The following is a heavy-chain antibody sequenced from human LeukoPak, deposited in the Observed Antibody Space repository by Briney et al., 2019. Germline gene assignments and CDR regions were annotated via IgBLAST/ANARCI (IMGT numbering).Heavy chain of an antibody. D-gene: IGHD2-15*01. V-gene: IGHV3-9*01. Sequence: GRSLRLSCAASGFTFDDYAMHWVRQPPGKGLEWVAGISRDCRVTGYADSVKGRFTISRDSGEKFVYLQMNSLRTEDTALYYCAKVIAHLSYAMDVWGQGTTVTVSS. CDR1: GFTFDDYA. CDR3: AKVIAHLSYAMDV. CDR2: ISRDCRVT. J-gene: IGHJ6*02.